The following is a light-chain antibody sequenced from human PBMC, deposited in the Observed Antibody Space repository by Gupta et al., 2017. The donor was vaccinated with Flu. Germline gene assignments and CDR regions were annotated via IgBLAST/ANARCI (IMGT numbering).Light chain of an antibody. V-gene: IGKV4-1*01. J-gene: IGKJ2*01. Sequence: EIVMTQSPDSLALTLGKRATINCKSSQSVLYSSNNKNYLAWYQQKPGQPPKLLIYWAATRESGVPDRFSGSGSGTDLFPPTSSLQDEDVSVYYCQQHDSTYYTFGQGTQLEIK. CDR3: QQHDSTYYT. CDR2: WAA. CDR1: QSVLYSSNNKNY.